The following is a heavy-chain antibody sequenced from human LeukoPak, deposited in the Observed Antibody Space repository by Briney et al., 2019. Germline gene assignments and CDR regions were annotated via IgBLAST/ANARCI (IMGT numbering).Heavy chain of an antibody. D-gene: IGHD1-1*01. CDR1: DDSITMYY. J-gene: IGHJ6*03. Sequence: SETLSLTCTLSDDSITMYYWTWVRQPPGKGLEWIGYVDHTGSSNFNPSLNGGVSISREASKNLFSLRLRSVTAADTAVYFCARGRVSSSTWYSTYYYYFYMDVWGKGTTVTVSS. CDR3: ARGRVSSSTWYSTYYYYFYMDV. V-gene: IGHV4-59*01. CDR2: VDHTGSS.